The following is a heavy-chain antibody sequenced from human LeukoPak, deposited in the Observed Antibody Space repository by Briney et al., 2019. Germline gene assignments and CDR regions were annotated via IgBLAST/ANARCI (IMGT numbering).Heavy chain of an antibody. CDR2: IYLDGRA. D-gene: IGHD5-24*01. Sequence: PGGSLRLSCAASGFAVSSKYMNWVRQAPGKGLEWVTVIYLDGRADYADSVKGRFTISSDNSKNTVYLQMNILKDEDTAVYYCARDAETSLANWGQGTLVTVSP. CDR3: ARDAETSLAN. CDR1: GFAVSSKY. J-gene: IGHJ4*02. V-gene: IGHV3-66*01.